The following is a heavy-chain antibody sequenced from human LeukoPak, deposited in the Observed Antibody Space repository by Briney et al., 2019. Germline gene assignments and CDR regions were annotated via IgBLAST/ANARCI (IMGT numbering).Heavy chain of an antibody. D-gene: IGHD3-10*01. CDR3: ARAISQSGYFDY. Sequence: SETLSLTCAVYGGSFSGYYWSWIRQPPGKGLEWTGEINHSGGTNYNPSLKSRVTISVDTSKNQFSLKLSSVTAADTAVYYCARAISQSGYFDYWGQGTLVTVSS. J-gene: IGHJ4*02. CDR1: GGSFSGYY. V-gene: IGHV4-34*01. CDR2: INHSGGT.